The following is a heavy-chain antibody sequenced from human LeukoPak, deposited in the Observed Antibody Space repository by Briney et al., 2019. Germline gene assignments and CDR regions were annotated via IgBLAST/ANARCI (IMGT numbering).Heavy chain of an antibody. CDR1: GFTFSSYS. CDR3: ARGADGVSPNSRGWFDP. D-gene: IGHD2-8*01. J-gene: IGHJ5*02. CDR2: ISTSSSYI. V-gene: IGHV3-21*01. Sequence: GGSLRLSCTASGFTFSSYSMNWVRQAPGKGLEWVSSISTSSSYIYYADSVKGRFTISRDNARNSLYLQMNTLRAEDTAVYSCARGADGVSPNSRGWFDPWGQGTLDSVSS.